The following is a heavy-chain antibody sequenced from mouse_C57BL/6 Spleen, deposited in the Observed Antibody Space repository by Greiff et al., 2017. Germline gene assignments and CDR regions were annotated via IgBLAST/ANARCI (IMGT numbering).Heavy chain of an antibody. D-gene: IGHD2-1*01. J-gene: IGHJ2*01. Sequence: VQGVESGPELVKPGASVKISCKASGYSFTSYYIHWVKQRPGQGLEWIGWIYPGSGNTKYNEKFKGKATLTADTSSSTAYMQLSSLTSEDSAVYYCARLDYGNFDYWGQGTTLTVSS. V-gene: IGHV1-66*01. CDR3: ARLDYGNFDY. CDR2: IYPGSGNT. CDR1: GYSFTSYY.